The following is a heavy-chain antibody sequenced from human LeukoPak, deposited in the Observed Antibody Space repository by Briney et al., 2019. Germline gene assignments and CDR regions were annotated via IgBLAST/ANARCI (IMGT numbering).Heavy chain of an antibody. CDR3: ARDGGGYCSSTSCYEMNWFDP. J-gene: IGHJ5*02. D-gene: IGHD2-2*01. CDR1: GYTLTSYG. V-gene: IGHV1-18*04. Sequence: ASVKVSCKASGYTLTSYGISWVRQAPGQGLEWMGWISAYNGNTNYAQKLQGRVTMTTDTSTSTAYMELRSLRSDDTAVYYCARDGGGYCSSTSCYEMNWFDPWGQGTLVTVSS. CDR2: ISAYNGNT.